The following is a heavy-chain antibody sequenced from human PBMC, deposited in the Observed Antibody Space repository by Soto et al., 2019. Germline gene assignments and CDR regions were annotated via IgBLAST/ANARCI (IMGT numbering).Heavy chain of an antibody. CDR1: GYTFTTYA. CDR3: ARVAMVRGLIITATGFDF. Sequence: ASVKVSCKASGYTFTTYAISWVRQAPGQGPEWIRWISNYNGNTKYAQKFQGRVTVTADTSTSTTYKDLRSLRSDDTASYYCARVAMVRGLIITATGFDFWGQGTLVTVSS. V-gene: IGHV1-18*01. D-gene: IGHD3-10*01. CDR2: ISNYNGNT. J-gene: IGHJ4*02.